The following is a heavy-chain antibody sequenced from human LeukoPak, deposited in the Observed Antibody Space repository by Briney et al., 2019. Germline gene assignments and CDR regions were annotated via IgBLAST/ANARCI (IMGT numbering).Heavy chain of an antibody. CDR3: ARHTSSWGPPFDY. CDR2: ISSSGTII. CDR1: GFIFSSYE. D-gene: IGHD6-13*01. V-gene: IGHV3-48*03. Sequence: PGGSLRLSCAASGFIFSSYEMTWVRQAPGKGLEWVSYISSSGTIIYYADSVKGRFTISRDNAKNSLYLQMNSLRADDTAVYCCARHTSSWGPPFDYWGQGTLVTVSS. J-gene: IGHJ4*02.